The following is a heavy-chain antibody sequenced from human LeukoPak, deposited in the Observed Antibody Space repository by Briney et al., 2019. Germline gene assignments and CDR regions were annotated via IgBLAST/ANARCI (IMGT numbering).Heavy chain of an antibody. CDR1: GFTFSSYA. D-gene: IGHD3-22*01. CDR2: IPYDGSNK. V-gene: IGHV3-30-3*01. Sequence: HPGRSLRLSCAASGFTFSSYAMHWVRQAPGKGLEWVAVIPYDGSNKYYADSVKGRFTISRDNSKNTLYLQMNSLRAEDTAVYYCARDGHDSSGLFDYWGQGTLVTVSS. J-gene: IGHJ4*02. CDR3: ARDGHDSSGLFDY.